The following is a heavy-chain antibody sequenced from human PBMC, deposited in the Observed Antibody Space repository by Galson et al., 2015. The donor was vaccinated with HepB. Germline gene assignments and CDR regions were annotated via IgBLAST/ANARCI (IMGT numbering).Heavy chain of an antibody. CDR2: INPNSGGT. J-gene: IGHJ6*02. D-gene: IGHD6-6*01. CDR3: AGSSSSGYYYGMDV. Sequence: SVKVSCKASGYTFTGYYMHWVRQAPGQGLEWMGWINPNSGGTNYAQKFQGWVTMTRDTSISTAYMELSRLRSDDTAVYYCAGSSSSGYYYGMDVWGQGTTVTVSS. V-gene: IGHV1-2*04. CDR1: GYTFTGYY.